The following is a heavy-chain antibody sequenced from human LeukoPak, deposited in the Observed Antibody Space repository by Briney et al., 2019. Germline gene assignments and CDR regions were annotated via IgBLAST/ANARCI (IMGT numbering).Heavy chain of an antibody. V-gene: IGHV3-30*02. Sequence: PPGGSLRLSCAASGFTFSSYGMHWVRQAPGKGLEWVAFIRYDGSNKYYADSVKGRFTISRDNSKNTLYLQMNSLRAEDTAVYYCAKAPGGQLAPGVFDYWGQGTLVTVSS. J-gene: IGHJ4*02. CDR2: IRYDGSNK. CDR1: GFTFSSYG. D-gene: IGHD6-6*01. CDR3: AKAPGGQLAPGVFDY.